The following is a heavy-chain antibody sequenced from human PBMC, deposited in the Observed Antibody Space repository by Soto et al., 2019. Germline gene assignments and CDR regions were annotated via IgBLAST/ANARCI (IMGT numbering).Heavy chain of an antibody. V-gene: IGHV5-51*01. CDR1: GYSFTSYW. J-gene: IGHJ6*02. CDR3: AGLAIRGNFWSGFAPYYYYGMDV. Sequence: PGESLKISCKGSGYSFTSYWIGWVRQMPGKGLEWMGIIYPGDSDTRYSPSFQGQVTISADKSISTAYLQWSSLKASDTAMYYCAGLAIRGNFWSGFAPYYYYGMDVWGQGTTVTVSS. D-gene: IGHD3-3*01. CDR2: IYPGDSDT.